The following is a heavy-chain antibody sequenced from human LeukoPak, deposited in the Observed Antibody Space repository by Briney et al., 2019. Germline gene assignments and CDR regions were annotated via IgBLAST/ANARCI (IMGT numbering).Heavy chain of an antibody. CDR2: IYTSGST. CDR1: GASISSGSYY. Sequence: SETLSLTCTVSGASISSGSYYWSWIRQPAGKGLEWIGRIYTSGSTNYNPSLKSRVTISVDTSKNQFSLKLSSVTAADTAVYYCARGSPWGHIGYSSGWYVRGAFDYWGQGTLVTVSS. V-gene: IGHV4-61*02. J-gene: IGHJ4*02. CDR3: ARGSPWGHIGYSSGWYVRGAFDY. D-gene: IGHD6-19*01.